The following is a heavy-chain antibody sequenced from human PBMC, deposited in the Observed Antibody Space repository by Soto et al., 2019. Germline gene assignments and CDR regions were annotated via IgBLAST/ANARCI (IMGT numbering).Heavy chain of an antibody. J-gene: IGHJ4*02. CDR2: INHSGST. V-gene: IGHV4-34*01. D-gene: IGHD3-9*01. Sequence: TSETLSLTCAVYGGSFSGYYWSWIRQPPGKGLEWIGEINHSGSTNYNPSLKSRVTISVDTSKNQFSLKLSSVTAADTAVYYCASHPSKLRYFGPHFDYWGQGTLVTVSS. CDR3: ASHPSKLRYFGPHFDY. CDR1: GGSFSGYY.